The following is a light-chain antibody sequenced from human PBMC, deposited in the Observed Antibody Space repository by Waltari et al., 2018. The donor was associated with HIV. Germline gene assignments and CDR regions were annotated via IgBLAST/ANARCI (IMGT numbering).Light chain of an antibody. V-gene: IGLV1-51*01. Sequence: QSVLTQPPSVSAAPGQKVTISGPGSSTNMGTNYVIWYQQLPGTAPKLLIYDNNKRPSGIPVRFSGSKSGTSATLGITGLQTGDEADYYCGTWDSSLSAGVFGGGTKLTVL. CDR2: DNN. J-gene: IGLJ2*01. CDR1: STNMGTNY. CDR3: GTWDSSLSAGV.